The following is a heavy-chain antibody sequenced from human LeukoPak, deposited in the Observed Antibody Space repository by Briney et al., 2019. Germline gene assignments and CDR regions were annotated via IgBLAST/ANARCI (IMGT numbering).Heavy chain of an antibody. CDR3: AGRYSSGWYVN. J-gene: IGHJ4*02. Sequence: GGSLRLSCAASGFSVSSNYMSWVRQASGKGLEWVSVIFSGGSTNYADSVKGRFTISRDNSKNTLYLQVNTLRVEDTAVYFCAGRYSSGWYVNWGQGTLVTVSS. D-gene: IGHD6-19*01. V-gene: IGHV3-66*01. CDR2: IFSGGST. CDR1: GFSVSSNY.